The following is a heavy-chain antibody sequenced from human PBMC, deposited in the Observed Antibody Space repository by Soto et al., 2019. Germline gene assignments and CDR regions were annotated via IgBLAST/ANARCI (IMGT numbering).Heavy chain of an antibody. CDR3: AKVQEFCGYNCYTVDS. Sequence: GGSLRLSCAASGFTFSNSDMSWVRQVPGQGLEWAAGISSGGGHTNYADSVKGRFTISRDNFKDTLYLQMNSLRAEDTALYYCAKVQEFCGYNCYTVDSWGQGALVTVSS. CDR1: GFTFSNSD. J-gene: IGHJ4*02. V-gene: IGHV3-23*01. D-gene: IGHD2-21*02. CDR2: ISSGGGHT.